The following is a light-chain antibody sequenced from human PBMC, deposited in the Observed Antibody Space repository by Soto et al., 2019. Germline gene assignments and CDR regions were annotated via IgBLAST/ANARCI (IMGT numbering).Light chain of an antibody. J-gene: IGKJ4*01. CDR3: QQYYSIPLT. CDR1: QSVLHSTNNKKN. CDR2: WAS. Sequence: DIVMTQSPDSLAVALGERATINCKSSQSVLHSTNNKKNLAWYQQKPGQPPKLLIYWASTRESGVPDRFSGSGSGTDITLTISSLQAEDVATYYCQQYYSIPLTFGVGTKVEIK. V-gene: IGKV4-1*01.